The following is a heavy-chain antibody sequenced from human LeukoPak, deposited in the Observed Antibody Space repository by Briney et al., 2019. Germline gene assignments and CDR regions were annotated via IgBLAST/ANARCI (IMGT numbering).Heavy chain of an antibody. CDR1: GFTFSDYY. CDR2: ISSSGSTI. J-gene: IGHJ4*02. CDR3: ARDRFSGSYPLDY. Sequence: GGSLRLSCAASGFTFSDYYMTWIRQAPGEGLEWVSYISSSGSTIYYADSVKGRFTISRDNAKNSLYLQMNSLRAEDTAVYFCARDRFSGSYPLDYWGQGTLVTVSS. V-gene: IGHV3-11*01. D-gene: IGHD1-26*01.